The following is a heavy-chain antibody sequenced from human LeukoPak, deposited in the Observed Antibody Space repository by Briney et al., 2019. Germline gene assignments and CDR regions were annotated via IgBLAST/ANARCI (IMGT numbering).Heavy chain of an antibody. V-gene: IGHV3-23*01. CDR2: ISGGGETT. J-gene: IGHJ4*02. CDR1: GFTFSSYA. D-gene: IGHD3-3*01. Sequence: GGSLRLSCAASGFTFSSYAMSWVRQAPGEGLEWVSGISGGGETTFYADSVKGRFTISRDNSKNTLYLQMDSLTAEDTAVYYCAKVHEGNTMSPEYWGQGTLVTVSS. CDR3: AKVHEGNTMSPEY.